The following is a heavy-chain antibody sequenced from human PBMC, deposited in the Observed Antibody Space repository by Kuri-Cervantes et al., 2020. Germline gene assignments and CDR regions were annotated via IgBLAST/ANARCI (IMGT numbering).Heavy chain of an antibody. CDR1: GFTVSSNY. J-gene: IGHJ4*02. D-gene: IGHD1-1*01. CDR2: ISGSGGST. V-gene: IGHV3-23*01. Sequence: GESLKISCAASGFTVSSNYMSWVRQAPGKGLEWVSAISGSGGSTYYADSVKGRFTISRDNSKNTLYLQMNSLRAEDTAVYYCARGGNGGDYWGQGTLVTVSS. CDR3: ARGGNGGDY.